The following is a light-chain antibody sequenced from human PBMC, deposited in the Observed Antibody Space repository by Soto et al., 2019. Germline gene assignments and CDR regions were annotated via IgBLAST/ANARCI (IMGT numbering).Light chain of an antibody. CDR3: QQYGSSGT. J-gene: IGKJ1*01. Sequence: EVVLTQSPGTLSLSRGERATLSCRASERIYSAYLGWYQQKPGQAPRLLIYGASNRATGIPDRFSGGASGTDFPLTISRLEPEDSAVYYCQQYGSSGTFGQGTKVDIK. CDR1: ERIYSAY. CDR2: GAS. V-gene: IGKV3-20*01.